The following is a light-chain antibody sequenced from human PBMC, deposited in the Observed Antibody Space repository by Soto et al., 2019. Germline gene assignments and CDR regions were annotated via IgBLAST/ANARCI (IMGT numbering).Light chain of an antibody. CDR1: QNLNNW. CDR2: KAS. V-gene: IGKV1-5*03. Sequence: DIQMTQSPSTLSASVGDRVTITCRASQNLNNWLAWFQQKPGKAPTLLIYKASGLESGVPSRFSGSGSGTEFTLTISSLQPDDFSTYYCKKYNSYPWTFGQGTKVEIK. CDR3: KKYNSYPWT. J-gene: IGKJ1*01.